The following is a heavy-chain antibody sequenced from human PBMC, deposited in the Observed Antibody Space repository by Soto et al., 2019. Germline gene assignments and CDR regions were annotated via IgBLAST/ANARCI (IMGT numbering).Heavy chain of an antibody. CDR3: AKDRSRVVVPAAPDY. J-gene: IGHJ4*02. D-gene: IGHD2-2*01. CDR1: GFTFSSYA. V-gene: IGHV3-23*01. CDR2: ISGSGGST. Sequence: EVQLLESGGGLVQPGGSLRLSCAASGFTFSSYAMSWVRQAPGKGLEWVSAISGSGGSTYYADSVKGRITISRDNSKNTLYLQMNRLRAEDTAVYYCAKDRSRVVVPAAPDYWGQGTLVTVSS.